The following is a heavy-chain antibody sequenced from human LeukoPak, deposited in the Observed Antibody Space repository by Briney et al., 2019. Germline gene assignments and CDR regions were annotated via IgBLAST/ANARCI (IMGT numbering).Heavy chain of an antibody. CDR1: GFTFSSYG. Sequence: GRSLRLSCAASGFTFSSYGMHWVRQAPGKGLEWVSAISGSGGSTYYADSVKGRLTISRDNSKNTLYLQMNSLRAEDTAVYYCAKGGYATSIASSPGVYWGQGTLVTVSS. J-gene: IGHJ4*02. V-gene: IGHV3-23*01. CDR3: AKGGYATSIASSPGVY. CDR2: ISGSGGST. D-gene: IGHD6-6*01.